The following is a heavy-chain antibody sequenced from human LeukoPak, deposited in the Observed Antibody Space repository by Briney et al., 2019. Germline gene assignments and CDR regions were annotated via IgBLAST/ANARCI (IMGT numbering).Heavy chain of an antibody. Sequence: KPSETLYLTCAVYGGSFSGYYWSWIRQPPGKGLEWIGEINHSGSTNYNPSLKSRVTISVDTSKNQFSLKLSSVTAADTAVYYCARGRRNYGAYGGAYYFDYWGQGTLVTVSS. D-gene: IGHD4-17*01. CDR2: INHSGST. CDR1: GGSFSGYY. V-gene: IGHV4-34*01. CDR3: ARGRRNYGAYGGAYYFDY. J-gene: IGHJ4*02.